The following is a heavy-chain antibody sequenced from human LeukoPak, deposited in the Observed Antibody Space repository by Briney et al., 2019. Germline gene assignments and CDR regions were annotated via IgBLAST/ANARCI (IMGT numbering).Heavy chain of an antibody. CDR2: ISAYNGNT. J-gene: IGHJ4*02. V-gene: IGHV1-18*01. D-gene: IGHD3-9*01. CDR1: GYTFTSYG. Sequence: ASVKVSCKASGYTFTSYGISWVRQAPGQGLEWMGWISAYNGNTNYAQKLQGRVTMTTDTSTSTAYMGLRSLRSDDTAVYYCARDIPYTYYDILTGYPTLDYWGQGTLVTVSS. CDR3: ARDIPYTYYDILTGYPTLDY.